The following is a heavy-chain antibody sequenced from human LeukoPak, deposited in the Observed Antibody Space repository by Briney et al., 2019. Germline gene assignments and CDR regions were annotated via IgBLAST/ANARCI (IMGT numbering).Heavy chain of an antibody. V-gene: IGHV3-23*01. CDR2: LSGSGGGT. CDR1: GFTFSNYA. D-gene: IGHD6-13*01. J-gene: IGHJ4*02. CDR3: AKDLHYTTTWSFDY. Sequence: GGSLRLSCAASGFTFSNYAMSWVRQAPGKGLEWVSGLSGSGGGTYYAGSVKGRFTISRDNSNNTLYLQMNSLRAEDTAVYYCAKDLHYTTTWSFDYWGQGTLVTVSS.